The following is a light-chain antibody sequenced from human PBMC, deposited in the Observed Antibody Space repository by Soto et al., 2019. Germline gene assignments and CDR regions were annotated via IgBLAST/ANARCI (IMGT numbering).Light chain of an antibody. J-gene: IGLJ2*01. CDR1: SSNIGSNY. CDR2: KNN. Sequence: QTVVTQPPSASGTPGQRVTISCSGSSSNIGSNYVYWYQQLPGTAPKLLIYKNNQRPSGVPDRFSASKSGTSASLAISGLRSEDEADYYCAAWDDSLSGVFGGGTKLTVL. V-gene: IGLV1-47*01. CDR3: AAWDDSLSGV.